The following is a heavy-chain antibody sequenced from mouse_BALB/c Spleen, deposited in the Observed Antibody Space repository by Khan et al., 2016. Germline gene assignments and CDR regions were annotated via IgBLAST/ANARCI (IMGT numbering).Heavy chain of an antibody. CDR1: GYTFTNFG. V-gene: IGHV9-3-1*01. J-gene: IGHJ4*01. Sequence: QIQLVQSGPELKKPGETVKISCKASGYTFTNFGMNWVKQAPGKGLKWMGWINTYTGDPTYADDFKGRFAFSLETSASTAYLQINNLKSEDTATYFCARRSTMIYYYAMDYWGQGTSVTVSS. CDR2: INTYTGDP. D-gene: IGHD2-4*01. CDR3: ARRSTMIYYYAMDY.